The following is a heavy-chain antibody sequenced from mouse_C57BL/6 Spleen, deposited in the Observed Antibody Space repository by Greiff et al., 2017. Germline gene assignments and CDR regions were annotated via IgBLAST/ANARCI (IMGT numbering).Heavy chain of an antibody. Sequence: QVHVKQSGAELVKPGASVKLSCKASGYTFTSYWMHWVKQRPGQGLEWIGMIHPNSGSTNYNEKFKSKATLTVDKSSSTAYMQLSSLTSEDSAVYYCARPNDGYYFDYWGQGTTLTVSS. V-gene: IGHV1-64*01. J-gene: IGHJ2*01. D-gene: IGHD2-3*01. CDR1: GYTFTSYW. CDR3: ARPNDGYYFDY. CDR2: IHPNSGST.